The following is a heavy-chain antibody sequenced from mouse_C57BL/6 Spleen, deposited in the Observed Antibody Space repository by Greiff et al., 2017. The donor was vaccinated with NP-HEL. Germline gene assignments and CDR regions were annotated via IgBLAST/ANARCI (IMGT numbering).Heavy chain of an antibody. CDR2: IDPANGNT. CDR3: ASPITTDPYYYAMDY. V-gene: IGHV14-3*01. J-gene: IGHJ4*01. D-gene: IGHD1-1*01. CDR1: GFNIKNTY. Sequence: EVKLVESVAELVRPGASVKLSCTASGFNIKNTYMHWVKQRPEQGLEWIGRIDPANGNTKYAPKFQGKATITADTSSNTAYLQLSSLTSEDTAIYYCASPITTDPYYYAMDYWGQGTSVTVSS.